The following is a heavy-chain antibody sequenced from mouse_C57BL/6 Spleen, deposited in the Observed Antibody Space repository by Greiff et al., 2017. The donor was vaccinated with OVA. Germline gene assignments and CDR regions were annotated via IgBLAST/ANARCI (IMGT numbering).Heavy chain of an antibody. V-gene: IGHV1-69*01. CDR1: GYTFTSYW. Sequence: QVQLQQPGAELVMPGASVKLSCKASGYTFTSYWMHWVKQRPGQGLEWIGEIDPSDSYTNYNQKFKGKSTLTVDKSSSTAYMQLSSLTSEDSAVYYCARSGIYYDSSYYAMDYWGQGTSVTVSS. D-gene: IGHD2-4*01. CDR3: ARSGIYYDSSYYAMDY. CDR2: IDPSDSYT. J-gene: IGHJ4*01.